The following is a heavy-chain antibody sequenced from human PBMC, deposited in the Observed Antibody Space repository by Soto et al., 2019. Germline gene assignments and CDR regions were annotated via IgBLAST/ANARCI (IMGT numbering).Heavy chain of an antibody. CDR1: GFIFSHYA. CDR3: ARTPSDWHYWYFDN. CDR2: MSSDGGKE. J-gene: IGHJ4*02. V-gene: IGHV3-30-3*01. Sequence: GGSLRLSCAASGFIFSHYAMHWVRQAPGQGLEWVAVMSSDGGKEDHADSVKGRFTISRDNSKYTLYLQMDSLRLEDTAMYFCARTPSDWHYWYFDNWGQGTLVTVSS. D-gene: IGHD1-7*01.